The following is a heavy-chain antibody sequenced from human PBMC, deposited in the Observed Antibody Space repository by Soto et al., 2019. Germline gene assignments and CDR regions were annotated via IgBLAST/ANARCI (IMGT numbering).Heavy chain of an antibody. Sequence: GGSLRLSCAASGFTFSSYAMSWVRQAPGKGLEWVSAISGSGGSTYYADSAKGRFTISRDNSKNTLYLQMNSLRAEDTAVYYCAKGDVVVPAAIDYWGQGTLVTVSS. CDR2: ISGSGGST. V-gene: IGHV3-23*01. CDR1: GFTFSSYA. D-gene: IGHD2-2*01. J-gene: IGHJ4*02. CDR3: AKGDVVVPAAIDY.